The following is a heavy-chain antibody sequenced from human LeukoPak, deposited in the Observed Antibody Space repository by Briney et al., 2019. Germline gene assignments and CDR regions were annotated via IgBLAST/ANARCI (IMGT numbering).Heavy chain of an antibody. Sequence: GASVKVSCKASGYTFTSYDIDWVRQVTGQGLEWMGWISGYNGNTNYAQKLQGRVTLTTDTSTSTAYMELRSLRSDDTAVYYCARNSGYDYGYWGQGTRVTVSS. CDR2: ISGYNGNT. J-gene: IGHJ4*02. CDR1: GYTFTSYD. CDR3: ARNSGYDYGY. V-gene: IGHV1-18*01. D-gene: IGHD5-12*01.